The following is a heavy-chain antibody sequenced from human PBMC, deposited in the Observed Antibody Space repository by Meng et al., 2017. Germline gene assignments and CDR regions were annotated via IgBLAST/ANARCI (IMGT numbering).Heavy chain of an antibody. Sequence: AEVPVSAPGLVKPSQTLSLTCTVSGGPISSGGYYWSWIRQHPGKGLEWIGYIYYSGSTYYNPSLKSRVTISVDTSKNQFSLKLSSVTAADTAVYYCASKGGLSTYNWFDPWGQGTLVTVSS. CDR1: GGPISSGGYY. D-gene: IGHD5-12*01. V-gene: IGHV4-31*03. CDR2: IYYSGST. J-gene: IGHJ5*02. CDR3: ASKGGLSTYNWFDP.